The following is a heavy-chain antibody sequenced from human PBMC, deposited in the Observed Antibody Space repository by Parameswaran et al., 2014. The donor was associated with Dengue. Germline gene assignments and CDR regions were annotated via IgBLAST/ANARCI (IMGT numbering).Heavy chain of an antibody. CDR2: INHSGST. V-gene: IGHV4-34*01. J-gene: IGHJ5*02. Sequence: RWIRQPPGKGLEWIGQINHSGSTNYNPSLKSRVIMSVDTSKNQFSLKLSSVTAADTAVYYCTTNDYSDHGWFDPWGQGTLVTVSS. D-gene: IGHD4-17*01. CDR3: TTNDYSDHGWFDP.